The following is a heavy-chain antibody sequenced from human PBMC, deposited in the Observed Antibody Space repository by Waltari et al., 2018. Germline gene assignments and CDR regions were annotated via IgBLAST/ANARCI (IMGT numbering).Heavy chain of an antibody. CDR3: ARGPHSSGYDY. D-gene: IGHD6-19*01. Sequence: QVQLVQSGAEVKKPGSSVKVSCKASGGTFSSYAISWVRQAPGQGLEWMGGIIPILGTANDAQKSHGRVTITADESTSTAYMELSSLRSEDTAVYYCARGPHSSGYDYWGQGTLVTVSS. CDR1: GGTFSSYA. CDR2: IIPILGTA. J-gene: IGHJ4*02. V-gene: IGHV1-69*13.